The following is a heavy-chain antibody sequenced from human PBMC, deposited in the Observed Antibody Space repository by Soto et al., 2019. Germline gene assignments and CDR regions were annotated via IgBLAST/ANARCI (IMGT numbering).Heavy chain of an antibody. CDR1: GLTVSSNY. D-gene: IGHD4-4*01. Sequence: PGGSLRLSCAASGLTVSSNYMSWVRQAPGKGLEWVSIIYGGGITYYAGSVKGRFTISRDSSKNELYLQMNNLRAEDTAAYYCARSTDYSTYFFDCWGQGTLVTVSS. CDR3: ARSTDYSTYFFDC. V-gene: IGHV3-66*01. J-gene: IGHJ4*02. CDR2: IYGGGIT.